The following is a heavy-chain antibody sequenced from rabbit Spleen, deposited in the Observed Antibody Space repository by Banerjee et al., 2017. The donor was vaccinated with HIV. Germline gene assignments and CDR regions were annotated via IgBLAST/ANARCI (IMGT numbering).Heavy chain of an antibody. CDR2: IYTGSGTT. D-gene: IGHD6-1*01. J-gene: IGHJ4*01. CDR1: GFSFSSSYY. Sequence: QEQLVESGGGLVQPEGSLTLTCTASGFSFSSSYYMCWVRQAPGKGLEWIGCIYTGSGTTYYASWAKGRFTISKTSSTTVTLQMTSLTAADTATYFCARDTYGDGGYVYAFNFWGPGTLVTVS. V-gene: IGHV1S45*01. CDR3: ARDTYGDGGYVYAFNF.